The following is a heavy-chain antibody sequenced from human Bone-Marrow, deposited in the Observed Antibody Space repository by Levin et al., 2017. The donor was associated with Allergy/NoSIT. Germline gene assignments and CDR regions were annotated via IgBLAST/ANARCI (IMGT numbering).Heavy chain of an antibody. CDR1: GFTFSSYA. Sequence: PGGSLRLSCAASGFTFSSYAMHWVRQAPGKGLEWVAVISYDGSNKYYADSVKGRFTISRDNSKNTLYLQMNSLRAEDTAVYYCARDREYCSGGSCYGTLDYWGQGTLVTVSS. CDR2: ISYDGSNK. V-gene: IGHV3-30*04. CDR3: ARDREYCSGGSCYGTLDY. J-gene: IGHJ4*02. D-gene: IGHD2-15*01.